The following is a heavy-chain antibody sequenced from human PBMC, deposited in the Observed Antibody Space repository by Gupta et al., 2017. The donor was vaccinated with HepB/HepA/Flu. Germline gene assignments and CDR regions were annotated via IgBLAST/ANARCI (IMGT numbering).Heavy chain of an antibody. V-gene: IGHV1-69*06. Sequence: QVQLVQSGAEVKKPGSSVKVSCKTSGGTFSSYAISWVRQAPGQGLEWMGGIIPIFGTANYAQKFQGRVTITADKSTSTAYMELSSLRSEDTAVYYCARDRSPVDTAPDPWAYYYYYMDVWGKGTTVTVSS. CDR1: GGTFSSYA. D-gene: IGHD5-18*01. CDR3: ARDRSPVDTAPDPWAYYYYYMDV. J-gene: IGHJ6*03. CDR2: IIPIFGTA.